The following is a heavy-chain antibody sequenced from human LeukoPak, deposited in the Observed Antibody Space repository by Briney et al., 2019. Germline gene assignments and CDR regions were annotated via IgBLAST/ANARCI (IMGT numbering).Heavy chain of an antibody. CDR1: GHTFTGYY. J-gene: IGHJ4*02. Sequence: ASVKVSCKASGHTFTGYYMHWVRQAPGQGLEWMGWINPNSGGTNYAQKFQGRVTMTRDTSISTAYMELSRLRSDDTAVYYCASGYCSSTSCYGVQYFDYWGQGTLVTVSS. CDR2: INPNSGGT. D-gene: IGHD2-2*03. CDR3: ASGYCSSTSCYGVQYFDY. V-gene: IGHV1-2*02.